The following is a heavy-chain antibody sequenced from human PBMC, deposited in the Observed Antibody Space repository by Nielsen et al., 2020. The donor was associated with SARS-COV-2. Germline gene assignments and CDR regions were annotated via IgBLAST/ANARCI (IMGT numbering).Heavy chain of an antibody. CDR2: IYYSGST. J-gene: IGHJ4*02. Sequence: SETLSLTCTVSGGSLSSYYWSWIRQPPGKGLEWIGYIYYSGSTNYSPSLKSRLTISVDTSRNQFSLNLRSVTAADTAVYYCARGFDYWGQGTLVTVSS. CDR1: GGSLSSYY. V-gene: IGHV4-59*08. CDR3: ARGFDY.